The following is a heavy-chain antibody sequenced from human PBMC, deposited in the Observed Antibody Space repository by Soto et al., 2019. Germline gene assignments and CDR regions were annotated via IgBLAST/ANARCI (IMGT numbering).Heavy chain of an antibody. CDR1: GYSFTGYY. CDR2: VNPNSAGT. J-gene: IGHJ4*02. CDR3: ARDRGYCSSTSCYNSFDY. D-gene: IGHD2-2*02. Sequence: PGESLKLSCKGSGYSFTGYYIHWVRQAPGQGLEWMGWVNPNSAGTNYAQKFQGWVTMTRDTSISTAYMELSRLRSDDTAVYYCARDRGYCSSTSCYNSFDYRGQGTLVTVSS. V-gene: IGHV1-2*04.